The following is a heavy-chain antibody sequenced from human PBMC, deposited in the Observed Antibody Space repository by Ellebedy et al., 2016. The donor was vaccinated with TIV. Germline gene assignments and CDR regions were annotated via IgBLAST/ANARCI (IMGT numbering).Heavy chain of an antibody. J-gene: IGHJ3*02. CDR1: GYTFTNYW. CDR2: ISPADSHL. D-gene: IGHD3-16*01. CDR3: ARQSQGGGESGVFDI. V-gene: IGHV5-51*01. Sequence: KVSCKGFGYTFTNYWIVWVRQMPGKGLEWMGVISPADSHLRSSPSFQGQVTISADKSISTASLQWNSLKASDSAMYYCARQSQGGGESGVFDIWGQGTLLTVSS.